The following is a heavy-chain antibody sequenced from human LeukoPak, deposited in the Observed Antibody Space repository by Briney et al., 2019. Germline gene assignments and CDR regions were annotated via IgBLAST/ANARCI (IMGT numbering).Heavy chain of an antibody. Sequence: ASAKVSSKVSGYTPTELSMHWVRQAPGKGLEWRGGFDPEDGETIYAQKFQGRVTMTEDTSTDTAYMELSSLRSEDTAVYYCATGRRDSSGPIPGHGEEYYFDYWGQGTLVTVSS. CDR1: GYTPTELS. CDR3: ATGRRDSSGPIPGHGEEYYFDY. CDR2: FDPEDGET. J-gene: IGHJ4*02. D-gene: IGHD6-19*01. V-gene: IGHV1-24*01.